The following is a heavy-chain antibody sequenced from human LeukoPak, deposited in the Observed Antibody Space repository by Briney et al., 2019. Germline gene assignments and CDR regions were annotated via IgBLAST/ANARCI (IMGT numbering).Heavy chain of an antibody. CDR1: GGSTSSYY. V-gene: IGHV4-59*01. CDR3: ARADCSSTSCYAWRDAFDI. Sequence: SETLSLTCTVSGGSTSSYYWSWIRQPPGKGLEWIGYIYYSGSANYNPSLKSRVTISVDTSKNQFSLKLSSVTAADTAVYYCARADCSSTSCYAWRDAFDIWGQGTMVTVSS. D-gene: IGHD2-2*01. CDR2: IYYSGSA. J-gene: IGHJ3*02.